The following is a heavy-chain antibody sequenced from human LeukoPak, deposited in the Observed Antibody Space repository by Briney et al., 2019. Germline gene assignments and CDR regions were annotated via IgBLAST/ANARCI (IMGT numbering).Heavy chain of an antibody. Sequence: SETLSLTCAVYGGSFSGYYWSWIRQHPGKGLEWIGYIYYSGSTYYNPSLKSRVTISVDTSKNQFSLKLSSVTAADTAVYYCARGAKTKTTVTTNNWFDPWGQGTLVTVSS. D-gene: IGHD4-4*01. J-gene: IGHJ5*02. V-gene: IGHV4-31*11. CDR3: ARGAKTKTTVTTNNWFDP. CDR2: IYYSGST. CDR1: GGSFSGYY.